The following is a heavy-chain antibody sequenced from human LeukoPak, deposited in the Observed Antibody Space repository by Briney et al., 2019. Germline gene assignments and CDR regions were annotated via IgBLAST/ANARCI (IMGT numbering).Heavy chain of an antibody. D-gene: IGHD6-19*01. Sequence: PGGSLRLSCAASGFTFSSYGMHWVRQAPGKGLEWVAVISYDGSNKYYADSVKGRFTISRDNSKNTLYLQMNSLRAEDTAVYYCAKSPLRSSGWYSKLDYWGQGTLVTASS. V-gene: IGHV3-30*18. J-gene: IGHJ4*02. CDR1: GFTFSSYG. CDR2: ISYDGSNK. CDR3: AKSPLRSSGWYSKLDY.